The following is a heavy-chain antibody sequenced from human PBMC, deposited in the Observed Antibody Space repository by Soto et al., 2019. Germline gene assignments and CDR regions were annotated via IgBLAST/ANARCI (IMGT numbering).Heavy chain of an antibody. CDR3: ARDRATAAPFDF. V-gene: IGHV4-31*03. J-gene: IGHJ4*02. D-gene: IGHD1-1*01. CDR2: IYYSGLT. Sequence: PSETLSLTCTVSGDSISSGDYYWSWIRQHPGKGLEWIGYIYYSGLTYYNPSLKSRVSISVDTSKNQFFLNLNSVTAADTAVYFCARDRATAAPFDFWGQGTLVTVSS. CDR1: GDSISSGDYY.